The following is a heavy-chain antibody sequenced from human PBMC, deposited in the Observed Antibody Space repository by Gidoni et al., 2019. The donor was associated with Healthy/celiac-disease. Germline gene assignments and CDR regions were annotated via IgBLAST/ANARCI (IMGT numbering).Heavy chain of an antibody. CDR3: ARGGFGELSKPAHFDY. Sequence: QVQLQQWGAGLLKPSETLSLTCPVYGGSFSGYYWSWIRRPPGKGLEWIGEINHSGSTKYNPSLKSRVTISVDTSKNQFSLKLGSVTAADTAVYYCARGGFGELSKPAHFDYWGQGTLVTVSS. CDR1: GGSFSGYY. CDR2: INHSGST. D-gene: IGHD3-10*01. V-gene: IGHV4-34*01. J-gene: IGHJ4*02.